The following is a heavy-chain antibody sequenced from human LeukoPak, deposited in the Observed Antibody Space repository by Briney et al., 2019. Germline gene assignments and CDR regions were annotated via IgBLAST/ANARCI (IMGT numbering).Heavy chain of an antibody. CDR2: INPNSGGT. V-gene: IGHV1-2*02. CDR3: ARKQYQLLYRALDI. J-gene: IGHJ3*02. D-gene: IGHD2-2*02. Sequence: GASVKVSCKASGYTFTSYYMHWVRQAPGQGLGWMGWINPNSGGTNYAQKFQGRVTMTRDTSISTAYMELSRLRSDDTAVYYCARKQYQLLYRALDIWGQGTMVTVSS. CDR1: GYTFTSYY.